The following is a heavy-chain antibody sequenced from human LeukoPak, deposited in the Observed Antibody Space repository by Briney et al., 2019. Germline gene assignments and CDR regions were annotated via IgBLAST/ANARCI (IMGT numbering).Heavy chain of an antibody. J-gene: IGHJ6*02. CDR2: IYYSGST. V-gene: IGHV4-59*01. CDR3: ARDIVVPXXXGYYYYGMDV. D-gene: IGHD2-2*01. CDR1: GGSISSYY. Sequence: SETLSLTCTVSGGSISSYYWSWIRQPPGKGLEWIGYIYYSGSTNYNPSLKSRVTISVDTSKNQFSLKLSSVTAADTAVYYCARDIVVPXXXGYYYYGMDVWGQGTTV.